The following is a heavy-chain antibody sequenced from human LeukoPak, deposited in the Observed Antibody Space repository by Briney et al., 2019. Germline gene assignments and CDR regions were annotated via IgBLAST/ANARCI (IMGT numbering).Heavy chain of an antibody. V-gene: IGHV1-24*01. CDR1: GYTLTELS. CDR3: ATDTEKLVRGDLDP. D-gene: IGHD3-10*01. J-gene: IGHJ5*02. CDR2: FDPEDGET. Sequence: ASVKVSCKVSGYTLTELSMHWVRQAPGKGLEWMGGFDPEDGETIYAQKFQGRVTMTEDTSTDTAYMELSSLRSEDTAVYYCATDTEKLVRGDLDPWGQGTLVTVSS.